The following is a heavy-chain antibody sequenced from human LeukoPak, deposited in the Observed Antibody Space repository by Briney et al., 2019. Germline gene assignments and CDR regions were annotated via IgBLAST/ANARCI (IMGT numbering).Heavy chain of an antibody. CDR1: GYTFTSYG. CDR3: SRGPGGFLDDSAWSPP. V-gene: IGHV1-18*01. J-gene: IGHJ5*02. CDR2: ISAYNGNT. D-gene: IGHD3-3*01. Sequence: ASVKVSCKASGYTFTSYGISWVRQAPGQGLEWMGWISAYNGNTNYAQKLQGRVTMTTDTSTSTAYMELRSLRSDDTAVYYCSRGPGGFLDDSAWSPPWGQEPLVPPPS.